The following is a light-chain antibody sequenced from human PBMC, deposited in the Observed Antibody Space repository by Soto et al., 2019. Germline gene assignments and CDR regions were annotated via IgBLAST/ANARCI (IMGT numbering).Light chain of an antibody. V-gene: IGKV2-28*01. CDR2: WGS. Sequence: DIVMTQSPLSLPVTPGEPASISCRSSQRLLHSNGYNYLDWYLQKPGQPPKLLIYWGSTRESGVPDRFSGSGSGTDFTLTISSLQAEDVAVYYCQQYYNTPLTFGGGTKVDIK. J-gene: IGKJ4*01. CDR3: QQYYNTPLT. CDR1: QRLLHSNGYNY.